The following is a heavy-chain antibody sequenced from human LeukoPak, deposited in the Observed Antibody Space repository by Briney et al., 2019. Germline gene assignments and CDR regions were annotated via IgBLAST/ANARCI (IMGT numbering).Heavy chain of an antibody. Sequence: SETLSLTCTVSGGSISSGGYYWRWLRQHPGKGLEWIGYIYYSGSTYYNPSLKSRVTISVDTSKNQFSLKLSSVTAADTAVYYCARHSDYDFWSGVYPRSNWFDPWGQGTLVTVSS. D-gene: IGHD3-3*01. CDR3: ARHSDYDFWSGVYPRSNWFDP. CDR2: IYYSGST. J-gene: IGHJ5*02. CDR1: GGSISSGGYY. V-gene: IGHV4-39*01.